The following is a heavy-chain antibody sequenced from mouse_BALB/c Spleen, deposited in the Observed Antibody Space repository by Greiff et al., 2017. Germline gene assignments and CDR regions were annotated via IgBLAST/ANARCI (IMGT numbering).Heavy chain of an antibody. CDR1: GFTFSSFG. CDR2: ISSGSSTI. Sequence: DVMLVESGGGLVQPGGSRKLSCAASGFTFSSFGMHWVRQAPEKGLEWVAYISSGSSTIYYADTVKGRFTISRDNPKNTLFLQMTSLRSEDTAMYYCARGDGITTVPWYFDVWGAGTTVTVSS. V-gene: IGHV5-17*02. J-gene: IGHJ1*01. CDR3: ARGDGITTVPWYFDV. D-gene: IGHD1-1*01.